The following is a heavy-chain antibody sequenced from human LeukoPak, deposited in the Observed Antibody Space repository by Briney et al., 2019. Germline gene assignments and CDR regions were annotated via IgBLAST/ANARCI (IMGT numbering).Heavy chain of an antibody. CDR2: IKQDGSEK. CDR3: ARVGLLWFGELWGDY. D-gene: IGHD3-10*01. J-gene: IGHJ4*02. CDR1: GFTFSSYW. V-gene: IGHV3-7*03. Sequence: GGSLRLSCAASGFTFSSYWMSWVRQAPGKGLEWVANIKQDGSEKYYVDSVKGRFTISRDNAKNSLYPQMNSLRAEDTAVYYCARVGLLWFGELWGDYWGQGTLVTVSS.